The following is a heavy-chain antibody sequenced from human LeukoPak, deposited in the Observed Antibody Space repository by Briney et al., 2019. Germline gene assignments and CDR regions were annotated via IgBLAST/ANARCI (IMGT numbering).Heavy chain of an antibody. J-gene: IGHJ5*02. V-gene: IGHV4-59*01. CDR1: GGSISSYY. CDR2: IYYSGST. CDR3: ATSPVTTWWFDP. D-gene: IGHD4-17*01. Sequence: SETLSLTCSVSGGSISSYYWNWIRQPPGKGLEWIGYIYYSGSTNYNPSLKSRVTISVDTSKNQFSLKLTSVTAADTAVYYCATSPVTTWWFDPWGQGTLVTVSS.